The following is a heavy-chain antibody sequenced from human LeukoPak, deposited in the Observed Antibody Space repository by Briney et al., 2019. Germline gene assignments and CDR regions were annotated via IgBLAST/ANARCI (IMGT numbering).Heavy chain of an antibody. J-gene: IGHJ4*02. CDR1: GSTFSSYA. D-gene: IGHD6-6*01. CDR2: ISYDGSNK. CDR3: GRDLEGQLVLGMDY. Sequence: PWESLTLSCPASGSTFSSYAMHWVRHAPAQGMEWVAVISYDGSNKYYANSAKSRFTISRDNSKKTLYLQMNSLRAEDTAVYYCGRDLEGQLVLGMDYWGQGTLVTVSS. V-gene: IGHV3-30-3*01.